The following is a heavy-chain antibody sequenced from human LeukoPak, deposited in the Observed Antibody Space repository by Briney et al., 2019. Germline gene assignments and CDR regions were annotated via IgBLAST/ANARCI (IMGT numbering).Heavy chain of an antibody. CDR1: GYTFTSYD. J-gene: IGHJ4*02. CDR2: MNPNSGNT. V-gene: IGHV1-18*01. CDR3: ARSGMYYYDSSGYYLNDY. Sequence: ASVKVSCKASGYTFTSYDINWVRQATGQGLEWMGWMNPNSGNTNYAQKLQGRVTMTTDTSTSTAYMELRSLRSDDTAVYYCARSGMYYYDSSGYYLNDYWGQGTLVTVSS. D-gene: IGHD3-22*01.